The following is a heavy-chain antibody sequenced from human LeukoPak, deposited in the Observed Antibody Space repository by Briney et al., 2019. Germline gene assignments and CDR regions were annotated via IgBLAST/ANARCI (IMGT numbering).Heavy chain of an antibody. CDR2: IYYSGST. CDR1: GGSFSDYY. CDR3: AGLYYDVYFDY. J-gene: IGHJ4*02. Sequence: SETLSLTCAVYGGSFSDYYWSWIRQPPGKGLEWIGYIYYSGSTYYNPSLKSRVTISVDTSKNQFSLKLSSVTAADTAVYYCAGLYYDVYFDYWGQGTLVTVSS. D-gene: IGHD3-10*02. V-gene: IGHV4-30-4*01.